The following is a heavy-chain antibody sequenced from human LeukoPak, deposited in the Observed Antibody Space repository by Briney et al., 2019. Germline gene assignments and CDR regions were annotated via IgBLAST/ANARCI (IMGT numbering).Heavy chain of an antibody. Sequence: SVKVSCKASGGTFSSYAISWVRQAPGQGLEWMGGIIPIFGTANYAQKFQGRVTITADESTSTAYMELSSLRSEDTAVYYCASVGYCSSASCPDYWGQGTLVTVSS. CDR3: ASVGYCSSASCPDY. CDR2: IIPIFGTA. V-gene: IGHV1-69*01. D-gene: IGHD2-2*01. CDR1: GGTFSSYA. J-gene: IGHJ4*02.